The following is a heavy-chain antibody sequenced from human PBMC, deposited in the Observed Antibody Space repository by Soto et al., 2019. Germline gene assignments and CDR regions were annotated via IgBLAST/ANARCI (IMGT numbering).Heavy chain of an antibody. V-gene: IGHV3-23*01. J-gene: IGHJ5*02. CDR2: IDASGGST. D-gene: IGHD3-10*01. CDR3: AKREGFGELWFDP. CDR1: GFTFTTSA. Sequence: EVQLLESGGGLVQPGGSLRLSCAVSGFTFTTSAMSWVRQAPGKGLEWLSFIDASGGSTSYADSVKGRFTISRDNSKNTLYLHMSSLRAEDTAVYYCAKREGFGELWFDPWGQGTLVTVSS.